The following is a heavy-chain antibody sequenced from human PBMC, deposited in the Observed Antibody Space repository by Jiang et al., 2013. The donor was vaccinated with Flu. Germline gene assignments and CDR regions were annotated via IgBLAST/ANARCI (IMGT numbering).Heavy chain of an antibody. J-gene: IGHJ4*02. CDR2: IWYDGSDK. CDR3: ARDSLNRASRNEYEWYFDA. D-gene: IGHD3-3*01. Sequence: VQLLESGGGVVQPGRSLKLSCVASGFRFSTYGMHWVRQAPGKGLEWVAVIWYDGSDKYYADSVKGRFTISRDNSRDTVYLQMNSLRAEDTGVYYCARDSLNRASRNEYEWYFDAWGQGTLVTVSS. V-gene: IGHV3-33*01. CDR1: GFRFSTYG.